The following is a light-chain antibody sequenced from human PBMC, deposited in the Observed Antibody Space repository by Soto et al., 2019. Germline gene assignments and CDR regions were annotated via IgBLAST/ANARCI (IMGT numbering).Light chain of an antibody. Sequence: HSVLTQPPSVSGAPGQRVTISCTGSSSNIGTGYDVHWYQQLPGTAPKLLMYGNSDRPSGVPDRFSGSKSGTSASLAITGLQAEDEADYYCQSYDSSVNGVVFGGGTKLTVL. CDR1: SSNIGTGYD. V-gene: IGLV1-40*01. CDR2: GNS. J-gene: IGLJ2*01. CDR3: QSYDSSVNGVV.